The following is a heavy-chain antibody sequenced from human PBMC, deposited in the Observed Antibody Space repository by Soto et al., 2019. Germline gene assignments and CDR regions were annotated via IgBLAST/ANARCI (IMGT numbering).Heavy chain of an antibody. CDR3: VKDLGRLYSYGFSRGFDI. V-gene: IGHV3-9*01. J-gene: IGHJ3*02. Sequence: PGGSLRLSCAASGFPFDDYAMHWVRQAPGKGLEWVSGVSWSSADIGYADSVKGRFTISRDNAKNSLYLQMNSLRVEDTALYYCVKDLGRLYSYGFSRGFDIWGRGTTVTVSS. D-gene: IGHD5-18*01. CDR2: VSWSSADI. CDR1: GFPFDDYA.